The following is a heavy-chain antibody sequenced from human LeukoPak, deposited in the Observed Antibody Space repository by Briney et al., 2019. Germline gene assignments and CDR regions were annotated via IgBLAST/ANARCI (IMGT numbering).Heavy chain of an antibody. CDR3: ARGRGYCSGGSCQTGPPNWHFDL. D-gene: IGHD2-15*01. J-gene: IGHJ2*01. CDR2: INHSGST. Sequence: SETLSLTCAVYGGSFSGYYWRWLRQPPGKGLEWIGEINHSGSTNYNPSLKSRVTISVDTSKNQFSLKLSSVTAADTAVYYCARGRGYCSGGSCQTGPPNWHFDLWGRGTLVTVSS. V-gene: IGHV4-34*01. CDR1: GGSFSGYY.